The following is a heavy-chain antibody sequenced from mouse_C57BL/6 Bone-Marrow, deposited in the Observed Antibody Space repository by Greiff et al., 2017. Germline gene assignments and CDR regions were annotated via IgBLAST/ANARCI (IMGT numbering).Heavy chain of an antibody. CDR3: ARYYYYGSSYAMDY. D-gene: IGHD1-1*01. J-gene: IGHJ4*01. V-gene: IGHV1-81*01. CDR1: GYTFTSYG. Sequence: VQLVESGAELARPGASVKLSCKASGYTFTSYGISWVKQRTGPGLEWIGEIYPRSGNTYYNEKFKGKATLTADKSSSTAYMELRSLTSEDSAVYFCARYYYYGSSYAMDYWGQGTSVTVSS. CDR2: IYPRSGNT.